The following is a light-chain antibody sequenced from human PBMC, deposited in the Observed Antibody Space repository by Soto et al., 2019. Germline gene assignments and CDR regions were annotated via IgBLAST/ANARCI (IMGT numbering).Light chain of an antibody. CDR2: KAS. CDR3: QHYNSYSEA. Sequence: DIQMTQSPSTLSGSVGDRVTITCRASQTISSWLAWYQQKPGKAPKLLIYKASTLKSGVPSRFSGSGSGTEFTLTISSLQPDDFATYYCQHYNSYSEAFGQGTKVAL. CDR1: QTISSW. V-gene: IGKV1-5*03. J-gene: IGKJ1*01.